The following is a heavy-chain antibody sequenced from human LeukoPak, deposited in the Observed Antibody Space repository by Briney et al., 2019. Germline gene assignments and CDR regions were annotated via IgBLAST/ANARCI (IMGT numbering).Heavy chain of an antibody. CDR3: VKNDGWFHLAQ. CDR1: GFTFSNAW. V-gene: IGHV3-7*03. CDR2: IKNDGSET. D-gene: IGHD6-19*01. Sequence: ETGGSLRPSCAASGFTFSNAWMSWVRQAPGKGLQWVGHIKNDGSETYYLDSLKGRFSISRDNTNNALYLQMNSLRVEDTAVYYCVKNDGWFHLAQWGQGTLVTVSS. J-gene: IGHJ4*02.